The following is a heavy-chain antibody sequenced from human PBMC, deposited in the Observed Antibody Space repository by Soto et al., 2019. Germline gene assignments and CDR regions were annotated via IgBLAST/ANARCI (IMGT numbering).Heavy chain of an antibody. CDR1: GYTFTSYG. V-gene: IGHV1-18*01. J-gene: IGHJ4*02. CDR2: ISAYNGNT. D-gene: IGHD3-22*01. CDR3: ARDYYDSSGYYYVAYFDY. Sequence: ASVKVSCKASGYTFTSYGISWVRQAPGQGLEWMGWISAYNGNTNYAQKLQGRVTMTTDTSTSTVYMELRSLRSDDTAVYYCARDYYDSSGYYYVAYFDYWGQGTLVTVSS.